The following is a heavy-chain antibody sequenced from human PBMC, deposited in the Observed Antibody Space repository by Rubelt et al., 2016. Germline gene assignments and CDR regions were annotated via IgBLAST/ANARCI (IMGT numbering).Heavy chain of an antibody. D-gene: IGHD6-19*01. CDR1: GGPISHYY. CDR2: IYSGGST. Sequence: QVQLQESGPGLVKPSETLSLTCTVSGGPISHYYWNWIRQPPGKGLEWIGYIYSGGSTNYNPSLTSRTTISIYRSKNRFSRMLTFVTAAETAGDYCAVGITVAPVYYAIDVWGQGTTVTVSS. J-gene: IGHJ6*02. V-gene: IGHV4-59*01. CDR3: AVGITVAPVYYAIDV.